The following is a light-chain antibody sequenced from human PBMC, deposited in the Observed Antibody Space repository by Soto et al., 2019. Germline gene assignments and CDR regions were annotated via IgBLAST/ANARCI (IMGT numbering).Light chain of an antibody. CDR3: AAWDDSPSAHVV. CDR1: YSNVGTNY. J-gene: IGLJ2*01. CDR2: RDN. V-gene: IGLV1-47*01. Sequence: QSALTQPPSASGTPGQGVTISCSGAYSNVGTNYVYWYQQFPGTAPKLLIYRDNQRASGVPDRFSGSKSGTSAPLAISGLRSEDEAEYYCAAWDDSPSAHVVFGGGTKVTVL.